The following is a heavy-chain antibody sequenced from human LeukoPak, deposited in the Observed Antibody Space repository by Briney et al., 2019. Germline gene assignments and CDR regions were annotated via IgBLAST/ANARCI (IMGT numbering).Heavy chain of an antibody. J-gene: IGHJ4*02. V-gene: IGHV3-21*01. CDR3: ARDSWNDCSGGSFYSNY. D-gene: IGHD2-15*01. CDR2: ISSSSSYI. Sequence: PGGSLRLSCAASGFTFSSYSMNWVRQAPGKGLEWVSSISSSSSYIYYADSVKGRFTISRDNAKNSLYLQMNSLRAEDTAVYYCARDSWNDCSGGSFYSNYWGQGTLVTVSS. CDR1: GFTFSSYS.